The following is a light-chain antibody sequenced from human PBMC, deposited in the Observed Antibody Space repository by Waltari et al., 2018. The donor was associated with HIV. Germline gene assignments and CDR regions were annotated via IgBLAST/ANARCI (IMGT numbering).Light chain of an antibody. CDR3: QSYDSTLTGV. J-gene: IGLJ3*02. CDR1: SSNLGAGFD. V-gene: IGLV1-40*01. CDR2: NTF. Sequence: QSVLTQPPSVSGAPGQRVTISCSGSSSNLGAGFDVHWYQHRPGTAPKLPIYNTFTRPAGVPDRFSGSKSGTSASLAITGLQAEYEADYYCQSYDSTLTGVFGGGTKLTVL.